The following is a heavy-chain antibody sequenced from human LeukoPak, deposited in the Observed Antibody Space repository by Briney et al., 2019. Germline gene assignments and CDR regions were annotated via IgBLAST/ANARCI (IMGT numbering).Heavy chain of an antibody. Sequence: SETLSLTRTVSGYSISSGYYWGWIRQPPGKGLEWIGSIYHSGSTYYNPSLKSRVTISVDTSKNQFSLKLSSVTAADAAVYYCARSQKPLGYCSGGSCYGAFDIWGQGTMVTVSS. CDR1: GYSISSGYY. CDR3: ARSQKPLGYCSGGSCYGAFDI. CDR2: IYHSGST. V-gene: IGHV4-38-2*02. J-gene: IGHJ3*02. D-gene: IGHD2-15*01.